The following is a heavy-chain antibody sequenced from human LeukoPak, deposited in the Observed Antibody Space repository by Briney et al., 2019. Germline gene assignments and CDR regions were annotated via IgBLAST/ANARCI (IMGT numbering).Heavy chain of an antibody. D-gene: IGHD2-15*01. CDR3: ARSDRVAAAANHIDY. CDR1: GFTFSSYA. Sequence: GGSLRLSCAASGFTFSSYAMSWVRQAPGKGLEWISGLSASGGSPYYADPVKGRFTMSRDNSRNTLYLQMSYLRAEDTAIYYCARSDRVAAAANHIDYWGQGTLVTVSS. V-gene: IGHV3-23*01. J-gene: IGHJ4*02. CDR2: LSASGGSP.